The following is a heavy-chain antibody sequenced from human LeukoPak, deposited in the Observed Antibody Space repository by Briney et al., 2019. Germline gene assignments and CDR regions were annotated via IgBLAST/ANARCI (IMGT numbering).Heavy chain of an antibody. CDR3: ARQSGYSKKRGFDY. V-gene: IGHV4-30-4*08. CDR2: IYYSGST. D-gene: IGHD6-13*01. J-gene: IGHJ4*02. Sequence: SQALSLTCTVSGGSISSGDYYWSWIRQPPGKGLEWIGYIYYSGSTYYNPSLKSRVTISVDTSKNQFSLKLGSVTAADTAVYYCARQSGYSKKRGFDYWGQGTLVTVSS. CDR1: GGSISSGDYY.